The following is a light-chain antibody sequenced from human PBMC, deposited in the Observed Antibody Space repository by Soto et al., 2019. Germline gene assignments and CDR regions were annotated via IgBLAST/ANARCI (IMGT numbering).Light chain of an antibody. CDR3: HQRQSWPRT. CDR1: QAVNTR. Sequence: EIVLTQSPATLSSFPGDIVTLSCRASQAVNTRLAWYQHKPGQAPRLLIYLASIRAAGVPARFSGSGSGTDFTLTISDVEPEDFAVYYCHQRQSWPRTFGQGTTVDIK. V-gene: IGKV3-11*01. CDR2: LAS. J-gene: IGKJ1*01.